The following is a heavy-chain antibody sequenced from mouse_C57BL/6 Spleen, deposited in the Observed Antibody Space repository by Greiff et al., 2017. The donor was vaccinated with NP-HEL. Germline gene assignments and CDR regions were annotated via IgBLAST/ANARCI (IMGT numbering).Heavy chain of an antibody. J-gene: IGHJ1*03. Sequence: EVQLVESGGGLVKPGGSLKLSCAASGFTFSSYAMSWVRQTPEKRLEWVATISDGGSYTYYPDNVKGRFTISRDNAKNNLYLQMSHLKSEDTAMYYCARGSNSYWYFDVWGTGTTVTVSS. D-gene: IGHD2-5*01. CDR3: ARGSNSYWYFDV. V-gene: IGHV5-4*01. CDR2: ISDGGSYT. CDR1: GFTFSSYA.